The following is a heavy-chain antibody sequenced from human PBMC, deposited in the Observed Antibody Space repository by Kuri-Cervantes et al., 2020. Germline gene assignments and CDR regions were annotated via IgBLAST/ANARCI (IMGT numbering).Heavy chain of an antibody. V-gene: IGHV1-69*05. D-gene: IGHD3-22*01. Sequence: SVKVSCKASGGTFSSYAISWVRQAPGQGLEWMGGIIPIFGTANYAQKFQGRVTMTMNTSISTAYMELSSLGSEDTAVYYCASWKESSSGYKGAYFDYWGQGTLVTVSS. CDR2: IIPIFGTA. J-gene: IGHJ4*02. CDR1: GGTFSSYA. CDR3: ASWKESSSGYKGAYFDY.